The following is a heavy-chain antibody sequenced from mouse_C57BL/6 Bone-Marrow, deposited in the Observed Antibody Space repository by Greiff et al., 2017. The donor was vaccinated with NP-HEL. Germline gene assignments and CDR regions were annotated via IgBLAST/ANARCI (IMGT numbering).Heavy chain of an antibody. D-gene: IGHD4-1*01. V-gene: IGHV5-6*01. CDR3: ARHSGKLAWYFDV. Sequence: EVKLMESGGDLVKPGGSLKLSCAASGFTFSSYGMSWVRQTPDKRLEWVATISSGGSYTYYPDSVKGRFTISRDNAKNTLYLQMSSLKSEDTAMYYCARHSGKLAWYFDVWGTGTTVTVSS. J-gene: IGHJ1*03. CDR1: GFTFSSYG. CDR2: ISSGGSYT.